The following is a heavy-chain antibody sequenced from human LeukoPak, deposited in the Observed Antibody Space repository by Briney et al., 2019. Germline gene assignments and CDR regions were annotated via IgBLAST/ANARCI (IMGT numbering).Heavy chain of an antibody. D-gene: IGHD3-9*01. Sequence: ASVKVSGKASGYTFSDYYIHWVRQAPGQGLERMGWINPYSGGTNYAQKFQGRVTMTRDTSIATTYMDLSSLMSDDTAVYYCARGHDNTGYNYFDYWGQGTLVTVSS. CDR2: INPYSGGT. CDR3: ARGHDNTGYNYFDY. CDR1: GYTFSDYY. J-gene: IGHJ4*02. V-gene: IGHV1-2*02.